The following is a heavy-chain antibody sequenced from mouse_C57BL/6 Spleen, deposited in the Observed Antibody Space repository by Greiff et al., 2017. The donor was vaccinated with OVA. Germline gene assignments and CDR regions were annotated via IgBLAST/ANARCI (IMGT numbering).Heavy chain of an antibody. CDR3: ARRTTVVEDYFDY. Sequence: VQLQQSGPELVKPGASVKISCKASGYSFTGYYMHWVKQSSEKSLEWIGEINPSTGGTSYNQKFKGKATLTVDKSSSTAYMQLKSLTSEDSAVYYCARRTTVVEDYFDYWGQGTTLTVSS. V-gene: IGHV1-43*01. J-gene: IGHJ2*01. CDR1: GYSFTGYY. CDR2: INPSTGGT. D-gene: IGHD1-1*01.